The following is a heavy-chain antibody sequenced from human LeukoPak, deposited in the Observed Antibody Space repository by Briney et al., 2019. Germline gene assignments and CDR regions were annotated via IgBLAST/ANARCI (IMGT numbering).Heavy chain of an antibody. J-gene: IGHJ4*02. CDR3: AREMVHDYGDH. D-gene: IGHD3-10*01. CDR1: GFTFSDYE. Sequence: GGSLRLSCVASGFTFSDYEMNWVRQAPGKGLEWLSYISSSSSAIFYANSVKGRFTISRDNAKNSLYLQMNSLRAEDTALYFCAREMVHDYGDHWGQGTLVTVSS. V-gene: IGHV3-48*03. CDR2: ISSSSSAI.